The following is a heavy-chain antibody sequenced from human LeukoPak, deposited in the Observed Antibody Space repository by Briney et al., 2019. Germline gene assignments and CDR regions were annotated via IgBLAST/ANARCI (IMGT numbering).Heavy chain of an antibody. Sequence: GGSLRLSCAASGFTFSSYAMSWARQAPGKGLEWVSAISGSGGSTYYADSVKGRFTISRDNSKNTLYLQMNSLRAEDTAVYYCAKDRAGQLWTYYFDYWGQGTLVTVSS. CDR1: GFTFSSYA. J-gene: IGHJ4*02. CDR2: ISGSGGST. CDR3: AKDRAGQLWTYYFDY. V-gene: IGHV3-23*01. D-gene: IGHD6-13*01.